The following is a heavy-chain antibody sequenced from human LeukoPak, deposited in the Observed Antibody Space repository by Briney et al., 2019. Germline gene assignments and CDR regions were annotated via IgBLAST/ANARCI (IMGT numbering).Heavy chain of an antibody. D-gene: IGHD2-15*01. CDR1: GGSISSSTYY. CDR2: IYYSGST. CDR3: TRHRSGSRDYYFDY. Sequence: SETLSLTCTVSGGSISSSTYYWGWIRQPPGKGREWIGSIYYSGSTYYNPSLKSRVTISVDTSKNHFSLKLSSVTAADTAVYYCTRHRSGSRDYYFDYWGQGTLVTVSS. J-gene: IGHJ4*02. V-gene: IGHV4-39*01.